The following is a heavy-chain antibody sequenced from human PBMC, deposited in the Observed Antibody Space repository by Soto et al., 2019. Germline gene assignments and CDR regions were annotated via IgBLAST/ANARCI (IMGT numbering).Heavy chain of an antibody. Sequence: QVQLVESGGGVVQPGRSLRLSCAASGFTFSKYGMHWVRQAPGKGLEWVAVILDDGSEQKYGDSVRGRFTISRDNSKNTLYLQINSLRVEDTAVYYFARDDDRPDNGRDMWGQGTMVTVSS. J-gene: IGHJ3*02. D-gene: IGHD2-8*01. CDR2: ILDDGSEQ. V-gene: IGHV3-33*05. CDR1: GFTFSKYG. CDR3: ARDDDRPDNGRDM.